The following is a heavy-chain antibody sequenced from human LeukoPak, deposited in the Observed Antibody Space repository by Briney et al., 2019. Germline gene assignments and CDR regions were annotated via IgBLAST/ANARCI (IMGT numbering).Heavy chain of an antibody. CDR2: IIPIFGTA. V-gene: IGHV1-69*13. D-gene: IGHD6-19*01. Sequence: GASVKVSCKASGGTFSSYAISWVRQAPGQGLEWMEGIIPIFGTANYAQKFQGRVTITADESTSTAYMELSSLRSEDTAVYYCARDPSNTSGWNIYFDYWGQGTLVTVSS. CDR3: ARDPSNTSGWNIYFDY. J-gene: IGHJ4*02. CDR1: GGTFSSYA.